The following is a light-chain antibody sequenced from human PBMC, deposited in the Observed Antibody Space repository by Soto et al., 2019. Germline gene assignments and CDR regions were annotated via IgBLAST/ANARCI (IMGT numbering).Light chain of an antibody. CDR3: QQRYSTPRT. CDR2: AAS. CDR1: QRIRSY. Sequence: DLQMTQSPSSLSASVVDRVTITCRASQRIRSYFNLYQQKPGKAPQLLIYAASSLQSGGPSRFSRSGSGTDFTLTIRSLNSEDFATYYCQQRYSTPRTLCQGIKVDIK. J-gene: IGKJ1*01. V-gene: IGKV1-39*01.